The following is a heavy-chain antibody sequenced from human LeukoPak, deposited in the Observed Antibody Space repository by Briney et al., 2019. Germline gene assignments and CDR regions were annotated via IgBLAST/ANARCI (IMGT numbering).Heavy chain of an antibody. V-gene: IGHV1-18*01. Sequence: GASVKASCKASGYTFTSYGISWVRQAPGQGLEWMGWISAYNGNTNYAQKLQGRVTMTTDTSTSTAYMELRSLRSDDTAVYYCARSLDLPYYYYGMDVWGQGTTVTVSS. CDR1: GYTFTSYG. D-gene: IGHD3/OR15-3a*01. CDR3: ARSLDLPYYYYGMDV. CDR2: ISAYNGNT. J-gene: IGHJ6*02.